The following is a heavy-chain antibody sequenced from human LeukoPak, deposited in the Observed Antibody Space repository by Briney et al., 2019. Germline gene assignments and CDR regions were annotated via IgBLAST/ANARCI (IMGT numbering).Heavy chain of an antibody. D-gene: IGHD3-22*01. Sequence: GASVKVSCKASGYTFTSYGISWVRQAPGQGLEWMGWISAYNGNTNYAQKLQGRVTMTTDTSTSTAYMELRSLRSDDTAVYYCARESGYYDSSGYPEYFQHWGQGTLVTVSS. CDR2: ISAYNGNT. V-gene: IGHV1-18*01. J-gene: IGHJ1*01. CDR3: ARESGYYDSSGYPEYFQH. CDR1: GYTFTSYG.